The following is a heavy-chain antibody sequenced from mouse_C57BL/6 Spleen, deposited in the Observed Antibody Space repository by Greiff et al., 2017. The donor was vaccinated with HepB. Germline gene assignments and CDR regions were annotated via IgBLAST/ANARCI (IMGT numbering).Heavy chain of an antibody. CDR2: IYPRDGST. D-gene: IGHD2-4*01. J-gene: IGHJ1*03. CDR3: ARKDYDGAFDG. V-gene: IGHV1-85*01. CDR1: GYTFTSYD. Sequence: VQLQQSGPELVKPGASVKLSCKASGYTFTSYDINWVKQRPGQGLEWIGRIYPRDGSTKYNEKFKGKATLTVDTSSSTAYMELHSLTSEDSAVYFCARKDYDGAFDGWGTGTTVTVSS.